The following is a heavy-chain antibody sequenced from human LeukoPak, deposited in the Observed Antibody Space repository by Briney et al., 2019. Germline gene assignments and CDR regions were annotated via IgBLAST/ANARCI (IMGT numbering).Heavy chain of an antibody. D-gene: IGHD3-3*01. CDR2: SSGNFDSI. Sequence: PGGSLRLSCAASGFTFRSYAMTWVRQAPGKGLEWVAGSSGNFDSISYADSVKGRFTISRDNSKSTLYLQMNSLRAEDTAVYYCAKEYYDFSRALDYWGQGNLVTVSS. CDR1: GFTFRSYA. V-gene: IGHV3-23*01. CDR3: AKEYYDFSRALDY. J-gene: IGHJ4*02.